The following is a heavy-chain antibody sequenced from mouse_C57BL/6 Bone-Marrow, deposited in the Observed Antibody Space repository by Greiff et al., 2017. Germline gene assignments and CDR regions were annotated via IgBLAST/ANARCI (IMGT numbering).Heavy chain of an antibody. Sequence: VQLQQPGAELVMPGASVKLSCKASGYTFTSYWMHWVKQRPGQGLEWIGEIDASVSYTNYNQKFKGKSTLTVDKSSSTAYMQLSSLTSEDSAVYYCARDGEEGAWFAYWGQGTLVTVSA. CDR1: GYTFTSYW. CDR3: ARDGEEGAWFAY. CDR2: IDASVSYT. J-gene: IGHJ3*01. D-gene: IGHD1-1*01. V-gene: IGHV1-69*01.